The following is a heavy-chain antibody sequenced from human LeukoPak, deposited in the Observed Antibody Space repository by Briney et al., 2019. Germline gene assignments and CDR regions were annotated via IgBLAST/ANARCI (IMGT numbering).Heavy chain of an antibody. CDR2: IYYSGST. CDR3: ARDRMEGYSSSWTRAYYYMDV. D-gene: IGHD6-13*01. CDR1: GYSINFGHL. J-gene: IGHJ6*03. Sequence: SETLSLTCDVSGYSINFGHLWGWIRQTPGKGLEWIGYIYYSGSTNYNPSLKSRVTISVGTSKNQFSLKLSSVTAADTAVYYCARDRMEGYSSSWTRAYYYMDVWGKGTTVTVSS. V-gene: IGHV4-59*11.